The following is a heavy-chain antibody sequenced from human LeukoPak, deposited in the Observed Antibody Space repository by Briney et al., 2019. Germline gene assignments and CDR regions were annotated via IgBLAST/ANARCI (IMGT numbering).Heavy chain of an antibody. CDR3: ARAPGAAAYPEYFQH. D-gene: IGHD6-13*01. J-gene: IGHJ1*01. CDR2: IYYSGST. CDR1: GGSISSYY. V-gene: IGHV4-59*08. Sequence: SETLSLTCTVSGGSISSYYWSWIRQPPGKGLEWIGYIYYSGSTNYNPSLKSRVTISVDTSKNQFSLKLSSVTAADTAVYYCARAPGAAAYPEYFQHWGQGTLVTVSS.